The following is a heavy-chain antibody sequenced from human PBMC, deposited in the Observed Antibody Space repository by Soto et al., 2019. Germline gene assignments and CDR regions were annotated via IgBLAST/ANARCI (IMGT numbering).Heavy chain of an antibody. D-gene: IGHD2-2*01. CDR2: IYYSGST. CDR1: GGSISSGGYY. CDR3: ARGQLLHYYFDY. J-gene: IGHJ4*02. V-gene: IGHV4-31*03. Sequence: SETLSLTCTVSGGSISSGGYYWSWIRQHPGKGLEWIGYIYYSGSTYYNPSLKSRVTISVDTSKNQFSLKLSSVTAADTAVYYCARGQLLHYYFDYWGQGTLVTVSS.